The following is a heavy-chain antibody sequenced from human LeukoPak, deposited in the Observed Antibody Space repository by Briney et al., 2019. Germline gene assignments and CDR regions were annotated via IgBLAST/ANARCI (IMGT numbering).Heavy chain of an antibody. CDR2: INHSGST. CDR1: GGSFSGYY. CDR3: ARARSPRARSRFDI. V-gene: IGHV4-34*01. Sequence: SQTLSLTCAVYGGSFSGYYWSWIRQPPGKGLEWIGEINHSGSTNYNPSLKSRVTISVDTSKNQFSLKLSSVTAADTAVYYCARARSPRARSRFDIWGQGTMVTVSS. D-gene: IGHD6-6*01. J-gene: IGHJ3*02.